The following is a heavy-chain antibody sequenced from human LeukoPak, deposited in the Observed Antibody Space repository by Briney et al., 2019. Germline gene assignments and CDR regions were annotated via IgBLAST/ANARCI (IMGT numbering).Heavy chain of an antibody. D-gene: IGHD3-22*01. V-gene: IGHV1-18*01. CDR3: ARDRGYYDSSPDALDI. J-gene: IGHJ3*02. CDR1: GYTFTTYG. CDR2: ISSYNGNT. Sequence: ASVTVSCKASGYTFTTYGISWVRQAPGQGLEWMGWISSYNGNTNYAQNLQGRVTMTTDTPTTTAYMELRSLRSDDTATYYCARDRGYYDSSPDALDIWGQGTMVTVSS.